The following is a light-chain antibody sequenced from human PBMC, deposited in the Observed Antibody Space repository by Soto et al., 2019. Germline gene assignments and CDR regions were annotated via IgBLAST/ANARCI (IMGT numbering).Light chain of an antibody. J-gene: IGLJ2*01. Sequence: QSALTQTASVSGSPGQSITISCTGSSSDVGGYNFVSWYQQHPGKAPKLIIHEVSNRPSGVSNRFSGSKSGNTASLTISGLQAEDEAVYFCASWDDSQNVVLFGGGTKLTVL. V-gene: IGLV2-14*03. CDR3: ASWDDSQNVVL. CDR1: SSDVGGYNF. CDR2: EVS.